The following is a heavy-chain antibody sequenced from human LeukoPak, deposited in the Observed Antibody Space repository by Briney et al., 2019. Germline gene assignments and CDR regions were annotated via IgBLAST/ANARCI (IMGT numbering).Heavy chain of an antibody. D-gene: IGHD3-22*01. Sequence: GRSLRLSCAASGLTFSSYAMHWVRQAPGKGLEWVAVIIHDGTNKNYADSVKGRFTISRDNSENTLFLQMNSLRAEDTAVYYCVREICHYDTSGCLFDYWGQGTLVTVSS. V-gene: IGHV3-30-3*01. CDR3: VREICHYDTSGCLFDY. CDR1: GLTFSSYA. CDR2: IIHDGTNK. J-gene: IGHJ4*02.